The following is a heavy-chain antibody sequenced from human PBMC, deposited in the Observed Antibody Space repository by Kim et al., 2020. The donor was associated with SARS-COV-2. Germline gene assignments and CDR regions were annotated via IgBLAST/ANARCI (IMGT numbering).Heavy chain of an antibody. CDR1: GGSISSSSYY. CDR3: ASDPSITIFGVGWYFDL. Sequence: SETLSLTCTVSGGSISSSSYYWGWIRQPPGKGLEWIGSIYYSGSTYYNPSLKSRVTISVDTSKNQFSLKLSSVTAADTAVYYCASDPSITIFGVGWYFDLWGRGTLVTVSS. CDR2: IYYSGST. J-gene: IGHJ2*01. D-gene: IGHD3-3*01. V-gene: IGHV4-39*01.